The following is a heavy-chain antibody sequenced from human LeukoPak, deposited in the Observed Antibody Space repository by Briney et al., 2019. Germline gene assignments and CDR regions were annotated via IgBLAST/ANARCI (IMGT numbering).Heavy chain of an antibody. V-gene: IGHV3-11*01. CDR1: GFTFSDYH. J-gene: IGHJ6*02. Sequence: GGSLRLSCAASGFTFSDYHMAWIRQAPGEGLEWISYISTSGSAVYYADSVKGRFTMSRDNAKNSLYLQMNSLRAEDTAVYYCARRAPFYYNSWSPTHDYGMDVWGQGTTVTVSS. CDR2: ISTSGSAV. CDR3: ARRAPFYYNSWSPTHDYGMDV. D-gene: IGHD3-10*01.